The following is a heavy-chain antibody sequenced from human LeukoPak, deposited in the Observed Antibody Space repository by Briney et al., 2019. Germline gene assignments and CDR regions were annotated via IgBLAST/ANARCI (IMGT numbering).Heavy chain of an antibody. CDR3: SLGYCSSTSCYISSEGYYYYYMDV. J-gene: IGHJ6*03. CDR2: INPSGGST. Sequence: ASVKVSCKASGYTFTSYYMHWVRQAPGQGLEWMGIINPSGGSTSYAQKFQGRVTMTRDTSTSTVYMELSSLRSEDTAVYYCSLGYCSSTSCYISSEGYYYYYMDVWGKGTTVTVSS. CDR1: GYTFTSYY. V-gene: IGHV1-46*01. D-gene: IGHD2-2*02.